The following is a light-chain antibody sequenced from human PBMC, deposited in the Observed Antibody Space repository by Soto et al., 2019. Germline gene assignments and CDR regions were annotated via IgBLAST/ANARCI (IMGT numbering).Light chain of an antibody. J-gene: IGKJ4*01. CDR2: AAS. Sequence: AIQMTQSPSSLSASVGDRVTITCRASQGIRSDLGWYKQKPGKAPKLLIYAASTLQTGVPSRFSGSGSGTDFTLTIGSLQPEDFATYYCLQDYDYPLTFGGGTKVDIK. V-gene: IGKV1-6*01. CDR3: LQDYDYPLT. CDR1: QGIRSD.